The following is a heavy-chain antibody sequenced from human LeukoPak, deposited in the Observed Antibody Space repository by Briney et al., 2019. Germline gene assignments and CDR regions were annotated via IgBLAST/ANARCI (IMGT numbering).Heavy chain of an antibody. D-gene: IGHD5-18*01. CDR1: GASMNTHY. J-gene: IGHJ4*02. CDR3: ATIKRGNIFGYFDF. V-gene: IGHV4-59*11. CDR2: MLDAVTT. Sequence: SETLSLTCAVSGASMNTHYWSWIRQPPGKGLEWIGYMLDAVTTKDNPSLKSRFTLSADTSKNQFSLRLTSVTAADTAVYYCATIKRGNIFGYFDFWGQGIPVTVSS.